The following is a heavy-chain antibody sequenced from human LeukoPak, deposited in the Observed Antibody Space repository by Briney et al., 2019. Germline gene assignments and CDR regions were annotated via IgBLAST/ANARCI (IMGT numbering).Heavy chain of an antibody. Sequence: KPSETLSLTCTVSGGSISSSSYYWGWIRQPPGKGLEWIGSIYYSGSTYYNPSLKSRVTISVDTSKNQFSLKLSSVTAADTAVYYCARSGYSSGWCDYWGQGTLVTVSS. CDR3: ARSGYSSGWCDY. CDR2: IYYSGST. CDR1: GGSISSSSYY. V-gene: IGHV4-39*01. D-gene: IGHD6-19*01. J-gene: IGHJ4*02.